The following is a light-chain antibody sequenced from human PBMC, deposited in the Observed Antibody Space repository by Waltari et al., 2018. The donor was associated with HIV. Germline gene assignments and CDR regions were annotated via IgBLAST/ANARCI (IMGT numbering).Light chain of an antibody. CDR2: EVI. CDR1: SSDVGGYAS. J-gene: IGLJ3*02. CDR3: CSYAGTYTYVL. Sequence: QSALTQPRSVSGSPGQSVTISCTGTSSDVGGYASVSSYLQHPGKVPKLIIYEVIKRPSGVPDRFSGSKSGNTASLTISGLRTEDEADYFCCSYAGTYTYVLFGGGTKLTVL. V-gene: IGLV2-11*01.